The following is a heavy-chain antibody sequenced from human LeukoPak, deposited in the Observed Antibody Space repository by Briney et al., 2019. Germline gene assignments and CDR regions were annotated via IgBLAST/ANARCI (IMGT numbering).Heavy chain of an antibody. D-gene: IGHD2-2*01. CDR1: GFTFSSSW. Sequence: PGGSLRLSCVASGFTFSSSWMSWVRRASGKGLEWVANIKQDGTKEYYVDSVRGRFSISKDNAKNSLYLQMNSLRAEDTAVYYCARDPCHGALDYWGQGALVTVSS. CDR2: IKQDGTKE. V-gene: IGHV3-7*03. CDR3: ARDPCHGALDY. J-gene: IGHJ4*02.